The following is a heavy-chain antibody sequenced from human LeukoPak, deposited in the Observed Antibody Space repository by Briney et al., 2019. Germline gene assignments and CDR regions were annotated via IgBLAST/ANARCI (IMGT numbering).Heavy chain of an antibody. CDR2: ISNDGSSK. Sequence: GGSLRLSCAASGFTFSSYVMHWVRQAPGKGLEWVALISNDGSSKYYADSVKGRFAISRDNSKNTLYLQMSSLRTEDTAVYYCARGGSDWYNGDYWGQGTLVTVSS. J-gene: IGHJ4*02. CDR1: GFTFSSYV. CDR3: ARGGSDWYNGDY. V-gene: IGHV3-30*09. D-gene: IGHD6-19*01.